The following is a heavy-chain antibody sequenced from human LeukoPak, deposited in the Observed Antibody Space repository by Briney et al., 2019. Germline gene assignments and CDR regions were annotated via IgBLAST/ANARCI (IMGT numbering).Heavy chain of an antibody. Sequence: SVKVSCKASGGTFSSYAISWVRQAPGQGLEWMGGIIPIFGTANYAQKFQGRVTITTDESTSTAYMELSSLRSEDTAVYYCARRPGQLGDYYYYGMDVWGQGTTVTVSS. D-gene: IGHD6-6*01. CDR3: ARRPGQLGDYYYYGMDV. CDR1: GGTFSSYA. V-gene: IGHV1-69*05. CDR2: IIPIFGTA. J-gene: IGHJ6*02.